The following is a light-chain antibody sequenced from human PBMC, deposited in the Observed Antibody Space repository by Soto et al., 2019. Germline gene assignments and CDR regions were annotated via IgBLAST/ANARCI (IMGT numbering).Light chain of an antibody. CDR3: QAWGTGIQV. CDR2: LNSDGSH. CDR1: SGHSSYA. J-gene: IGLJ2*01. V-gene: IGLV4-69*01. Sequence: QSVLTQSPSASASLGASVKITCTLSSGHSSYAIAWHQQQPEKGPRYLMKLNSDGSHSKGDGIPDRFSGSSSGAERYLTISSLQSEDEADYDCQAWGTGIQVFGGGTKLTVL.